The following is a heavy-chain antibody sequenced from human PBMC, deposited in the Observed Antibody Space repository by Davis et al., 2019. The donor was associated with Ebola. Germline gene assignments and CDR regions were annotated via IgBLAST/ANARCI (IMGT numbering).Heavy chain of an antibody. Sequence: MPSETLSLTCTVSGASVSSDSYFWDWLRQSPGKGLEWIGYIHYRGNTFYTPSLRSRLTLSVDTSRDQFSLKLTSVTAADTAVYYCARHGGYGGGIYWGQGIRVTVSS. CDR3: ARHGGYGGGIY. J-gene: IGHJ4*02. CDR2: IHYRGNT. CDR1: GASVSSDSYF. D-gene: IGHD4-23*01. V-gene: IGHV4-39*01.